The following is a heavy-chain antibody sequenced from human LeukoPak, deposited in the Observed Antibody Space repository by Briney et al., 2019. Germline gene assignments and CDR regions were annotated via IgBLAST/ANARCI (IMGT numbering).Heavy chain of an antibody. CDR2: IYHSGGT. CDR3: ARQGYADFSSRPFDY. J-gene: IGHJ4*02. D-gene: IGHD4-17*01. V-gene: IGHV4-38-2*02. Sequence: SETLSLTCTVSGYSISRGYYWGWIRQPPGKGLEWIGSIYHSGGTYYNASLKSRVTISVDTSKNQFSLKLRSVTAADTAMYYCARQGYADFSSRPFDYWGQGTLVTVSS. CDR1: GYSISRGYY.